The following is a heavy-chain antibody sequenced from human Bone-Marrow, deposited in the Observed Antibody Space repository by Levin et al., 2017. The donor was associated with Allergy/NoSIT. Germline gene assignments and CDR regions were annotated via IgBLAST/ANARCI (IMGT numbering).Heavy chain of an antibody. D-gene: IGHD6-13*01. CDR3: AGEGATGTGYLDFDY. CDR2: ISSSGHSI. Sequence: GGSLRLSCAASGFTFSSYSMNWVRQAPGKGLEWVSYISSSGHSISYADSVKGRFTISRDNAKKSLFLQMNSLRAEDTAVYYCAGEGATGTGYLDFDYWGQGAQVTVSS. J-gene: IGHJ4*02. V-gene: IGHV3-48*01. CDR1: GFTFSSYS.